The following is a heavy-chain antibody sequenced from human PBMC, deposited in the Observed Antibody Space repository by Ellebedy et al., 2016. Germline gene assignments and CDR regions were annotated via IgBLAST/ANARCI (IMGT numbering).Heavy chain of an antibody. Sequence: SETLSLTCTVSGGSISSYYWSWIRQPPGKGLEWIGYIYYSGSTNYNPSLKSRVTISVDTSKNQFSLKLSSVTAADTAVYYCARLHCSGGSCYSFPNWFDPWGQGTLVTVSS. CDR3: ARLHCSGGSCYSFPNWFDP. J-gene: IGHJ5*02. D-gene: IGHD2-15*01. V-gene: IGHV4-59*08. CDR1: GGSISSYY. CDR2: IYYSGST.